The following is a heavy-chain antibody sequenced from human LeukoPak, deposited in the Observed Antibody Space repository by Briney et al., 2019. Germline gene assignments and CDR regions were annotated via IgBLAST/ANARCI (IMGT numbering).Heavy chain of an antibody. J-gene: IGHJ4*02. D-gene: IGHD3-3*01. V-gene: IGHV4-34*01. Sequence: PSETLSLTCAVYGGSFSGYYWSWIRQPPGKGLEWIGEINHSGSTNYNPSLKSRVTISVDTSKNQFSLKLSSVTAADTAVYYCARSPPRGWSGYYMGYFDYWGQGTLVTVSS. CDR3: ARSPPRGWSGYYMGYFDY. CDR1: GGSFSGYY. CDR2: INHSGST.